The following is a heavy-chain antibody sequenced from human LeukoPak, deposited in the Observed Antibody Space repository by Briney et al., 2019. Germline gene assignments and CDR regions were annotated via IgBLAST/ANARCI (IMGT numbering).Heavy chain of an antibody. Sequence: ASVKVSCKASGGTFSSCAISWVRQAPGQGLEWMGGIIPIFGTANYAQKFQGRVTITADESTSTAYMELSSLRSEDTAVYYCARNCGGDCPRTDYYYYYMDVWGKGTTVTISS. CDR1: GGTFSSCA. D-gene: IGHD2-21*02. V-gene: IGHV1-69*13. CDR3: ARNCGGDCPRTDYYYYYMDV. J-gene: IGHJ6*03. CDR2: IIPIFGTA.